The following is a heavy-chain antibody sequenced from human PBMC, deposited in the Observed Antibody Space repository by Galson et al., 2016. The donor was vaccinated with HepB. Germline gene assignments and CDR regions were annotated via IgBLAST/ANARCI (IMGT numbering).Heavy chain of an antibody. CDR1: SGSISSSRYY. CDR3: ARHCDGDCYNNLADAFDI. V-gene: IGHV4-39*01. D-gene: IGHD2-21*01. J-gene: IGHJ3*02. Sequence: SETLSLTCTVSSGSISSSRYYWGWIRQPPGKGLEWIGSVYYSGTAYYDPSLKSRVSISVDTSKNQFSLQLTSVTAADTATYYCARHCDGDCYNNLADAFDIWGQGTKVTVSS. CDR2: VYYSGTA.